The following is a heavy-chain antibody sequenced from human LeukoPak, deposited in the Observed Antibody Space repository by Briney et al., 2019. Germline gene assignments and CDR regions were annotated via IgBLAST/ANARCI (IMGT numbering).Heavy chain of an antibody. V-gene: IGHV1-2*02. CDR2: INPNSGAT. Sequence: ASVKVSCKASGYTFTDYYMHWVRQAPGQGLEWMGWINPNSGATSYAQKFQDRVTMTGDKSITTAYMELSRLRSDDTAVYYCARDGTFDIWGQGTMVTVSS. J-gene: IGHJ3*02. CDR3: ARDGTFDI. CDR1: GYTFTDYY.